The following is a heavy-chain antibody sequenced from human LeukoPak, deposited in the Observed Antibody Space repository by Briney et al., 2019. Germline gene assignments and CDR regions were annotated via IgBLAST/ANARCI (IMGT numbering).Heavy chain of an antibody. CDR3: ARVTYYDFWSGSPLFDY. V-gene: IGHV4-59*01. CDR1: GGSISSYY. D-gene: IGHD3-3*01. Sequence: SETLSLTCTVSGGSISSYYWSWLRQPPEKGLEWIGYIYYSGSTNYNPSLKSRVTISVDTSKNQFSLKLSSVTAADTAVYYCARVTYYDFWSGSPLFDYWGQGTLVTVSS. CDR2: IYYSGST. J-gene: IGHJ4*02.